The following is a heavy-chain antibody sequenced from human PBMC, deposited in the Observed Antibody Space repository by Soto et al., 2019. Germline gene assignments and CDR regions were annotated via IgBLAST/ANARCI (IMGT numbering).Heavy chain of an antibody. Sequence: SETLSLTCTVSGHSLSSGGYYWSWIRQHPGKGLEWVGYIYFTGSTLYNPSLKSRLAMSLDTSKNQFSLKLGSGTAADTAIHYCARDWGSSGWPNWGPGXLVTVSS. V-gene: IGHV4-31*03. CDR3: ARDWGSSGWPN. D-gene: IGHD6-19*01. CDR1: GHSLSSGGYY. J-gene: IGHJ4*02. CDR2: IYFTGST.